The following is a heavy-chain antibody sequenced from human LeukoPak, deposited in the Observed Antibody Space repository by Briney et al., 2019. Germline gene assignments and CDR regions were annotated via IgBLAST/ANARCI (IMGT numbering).Heavy chain of an antibody. CDR2: IYTDGSGGST. Sequence: GGSLRLSCAASGFTVSTSYINWVRQAPGKGLEWVSVIYTDGSGGSTFYADSVKGRFTISRDNSKNTVFLQMNSLRAEDTAVYYCASRGYCSGGSCYSEWGENYYGMDVWGQGTTVTVSS. CDR3: ASRGYCSGGSCYSEWGENYYGMDV. D-gene: IGHD2-15*01. V-gene: IGHV3-53*01. J-gene: IGHJ6*02. CDR1: GFTVSTSY.